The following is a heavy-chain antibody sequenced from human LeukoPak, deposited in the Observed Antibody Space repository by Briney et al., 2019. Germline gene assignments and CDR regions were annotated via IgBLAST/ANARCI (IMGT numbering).Heavy chain of an antibody. CDR2: INHSGST. CDR3: AGYYYDSSGYYTFDY. Sequence: SETLSLTCAVHGGSFSGYYWSWIRQPPGKGLEWIGEINHSGSTNYNPSLKSRVTISVDTSKNQFSLKLSSVTAADTAVYYCAGYYYDSSGYYTFDYWGQGTLVTVSS. J-gene: IGHJ4*02. V-gene: IGHV4-34*01. D-gene: IGHD3-22*01. CDR1: GGSFSGYY.